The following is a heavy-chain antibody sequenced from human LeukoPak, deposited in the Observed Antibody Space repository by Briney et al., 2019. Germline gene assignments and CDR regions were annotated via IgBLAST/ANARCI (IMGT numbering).Heavy chain of an antibody. CDR3: AKDGRITIFGVDYFDY. CDR2: IRYDGSNK. CDR1: GFTFSSYG. V-gene: IGHV3-30*02. Sequence: GGSLRLSCAASGFTFSSYGMHWVRQAPGKGLGWVAFIRYDGSNKYYADSVKGRFTISRDNSKNTLYLQMNSLRAEDTAVYYCAKDGRITIFGVDYFDYWGQGTLVTVSS. J-gene: IGHJ4*02. D-gene: IGHD3-3*01.